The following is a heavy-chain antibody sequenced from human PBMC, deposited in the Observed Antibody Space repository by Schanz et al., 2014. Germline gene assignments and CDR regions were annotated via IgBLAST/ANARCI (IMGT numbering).Heavy chain of an antibody. V-gene: IGHV1-46*01. D-gene: IGHD4-17*01. J-gene: IGHJ4*02. CDR3: ARGYGDYPTDF. Sequence: QVQLVQSGAEVKKPGASVKVSCKASGYTFTSYSMHWVRQAPGQGLEWMGIINLSGGSTNNAQKCQGRVTMTTDTSTSTAYMERRSLRSDDTAVYYCARGYGDYPTDFWGQGTLVTVSS. CDR2: INLSGGST. CDR1: GYTFTSYS.